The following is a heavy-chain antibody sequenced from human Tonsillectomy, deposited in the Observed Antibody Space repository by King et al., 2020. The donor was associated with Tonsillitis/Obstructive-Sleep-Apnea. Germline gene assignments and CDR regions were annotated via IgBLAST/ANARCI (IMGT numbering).Heavy chain of an antibody. Sequence: QLVQSGAEVKKPGASVKVSCKASGYTFTNYDITWVRQAPGQGLEWMGWSRPYNGDTNYAQKLQGRVTMTSDTSTSTAYMELRSLRSDDTAVYYCARDYYDRSGYYHGYFQHWGQGALVTVSS. V-gene: IGHV1-18*01. J-gene: IGHJ1*01. CDR2: SRPYNGDT. D-gene: IGHD3-22*01. CDR1: GYTFTNYD. CDR3: ARDYYDRSGYYHGYFQH.